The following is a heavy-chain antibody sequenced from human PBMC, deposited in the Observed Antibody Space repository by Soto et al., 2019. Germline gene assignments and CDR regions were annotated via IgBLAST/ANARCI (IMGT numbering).Heavy chain of an antibody. V-gene: IGHV4-4*07. CDR1: GGSISSYY. D-gene: IGHD3-22*01. Sequence: PSETLSLTCTVSGGSISSYYWSWIRQPAGKVLEWIGRIYTSGSTNYNPSLKSRVTMSVDTSKNQFSLKLSSVTAADTAVYYCARGGYYDDSSGPNPGAFDIWGQGTMVTVSS. CDR3: ARGGYYDDSSGPNPGAFDI. CDR2: IYTSGST. J-gene: IGHJ3*02.